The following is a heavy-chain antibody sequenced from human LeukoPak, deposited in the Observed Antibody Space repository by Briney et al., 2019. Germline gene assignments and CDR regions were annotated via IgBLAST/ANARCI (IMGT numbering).Heavy chain of an antibody. CDR3: ARHHKRPKYYGSGSYYYY. CDR1: GGSFSGYY. V-gene: IGHV4-34*01. J-gene: IGHJ4*02. CDR2: INHSGST. D-gene: IGHD3-10*01. Sequence: SETLSLTCAVYGGSFSGYYWCWIRQPPAKGLEWIGEINHSGSTNYNPSRKSRVTISVDTSKNQFSLKLSSVTAADTAVYYCARHHKRPKYYGSGSYYYYWGQGTLVTVSS.